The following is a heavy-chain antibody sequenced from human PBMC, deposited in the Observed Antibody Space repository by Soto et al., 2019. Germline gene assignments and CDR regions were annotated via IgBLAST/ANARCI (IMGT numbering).Heavy chain of an antibody. CDR1: GGTFDNYA. CDR3: ARGLRTGNYGMDV. V-gene: IGHV1-69*01. Sequence: QEQLRQSGAEVRKPGSSVKVSCKASGGTFDNYAVSWVRQAPGQGLEWMGGIIPMFETVNYAQRFQGRLTIAADESTSTAYMELTSLTSADTAIYFCARGLRTGNYGMDVWGQGTTVTVSS. D-gene: IGHD2-15*01. J-gene: IGHJ6*02. CDR2: IIPMFETV.